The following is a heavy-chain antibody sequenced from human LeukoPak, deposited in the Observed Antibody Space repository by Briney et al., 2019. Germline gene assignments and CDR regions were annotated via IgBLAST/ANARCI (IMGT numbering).Heavy chain of an antibody. CDR2: INPNRGGT. CDR3: ARDEGYYGSGSYQQEYYYGMDV. J-gene: IGHJ6*02. V-gene: IGHV1-2*04. D-gene: IGHD3-10*01. Sequence: ASVKVSCKASGYTFTGYYMHWVRQAPGQGLEWMGWINPNRGGTNYAQKFQGWVTMTRDTSISTAYMELSRLRSDDTAVYYCARDEGYYGSGSYQQEYYYGMDVWGQGTTVTVSS. CDR1: GYTFTGYY.